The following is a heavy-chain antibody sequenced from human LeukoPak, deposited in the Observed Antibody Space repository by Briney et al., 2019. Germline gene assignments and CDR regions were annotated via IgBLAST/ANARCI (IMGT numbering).Heavy chain of an antibody. CDR3: AKDRGYYRAFDY. CDR1: GFTFSSYA. Sequence: GGSLRLSCVASGFTFSSYAMSWVRQAPGKGLEWVSAISGSGGSTYYADSVKGRFTISRDNSKNTLYLQMNSLRAEDTAVYYCAKDRGYYRAFDYWGQGTLVTVSS. CDR2: ISGSGGST. D-gene: IGHD1-26*01. J-gene: IGHJ4*02. V-gene: IGHV3-23*01.